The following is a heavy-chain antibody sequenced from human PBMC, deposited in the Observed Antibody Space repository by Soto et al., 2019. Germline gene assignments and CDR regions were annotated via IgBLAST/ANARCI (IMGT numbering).Heavy chain of an antibody. CDR1: GGSFSGYY. CDR3: RGGQWLVPPYYYYYGMDV. J-gene: IGHJ6*02. CDR2: INHSGST. D-gene: IGHD6-19*01. Sequence: PSETLSLTCAVYGGSFSGYYWSWIRQPPGKGLEWIGEINHSGSTNYNPSLKSRVTISVDTSKNQFSLKLSSVTAADTAVYYCRGGQWLVPPYYYYYGMDVWGQGTTVTVSS. V-gene: IGHV4-34*01.